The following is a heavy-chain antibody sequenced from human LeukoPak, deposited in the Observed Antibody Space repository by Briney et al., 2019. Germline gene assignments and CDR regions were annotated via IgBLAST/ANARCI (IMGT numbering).Heavy chain of an antibody. CDR1: GGSFSGYY. CDR2: INHSGST. J-gene: IGHJ6*03. D-gene: IGHD3-22*01. V-gene: IGHV4-34*01. Sequence: PSETLSLTCAVYGGSFSGYYWSWIRQPPGKGLEWIGEINHSGSTNYNPSLKSRVTISVDTSKNQFPLKLSSVTAADTAVYYCARKGYYYDSSGYYYYPPYYYYYMDVWGKGATVTVSS. CDR3: ARKGYYYDSSGYYYYPPYYYYYMDV.